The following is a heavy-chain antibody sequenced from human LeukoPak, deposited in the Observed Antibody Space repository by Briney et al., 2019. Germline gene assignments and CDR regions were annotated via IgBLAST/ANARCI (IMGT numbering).Heavy chain of an antibody. V-gene: IGHV3-53*01. D-gene: IGHD6-19*01. Sequence: GGSLRLSCTVSGFTVSSNSMSWVRQAPGKGLEWVSFIYSDNTHYSDSVKGRFTIFRDNSKNTLYLQMNSLRAEDTAVYYCAKETLVVAGTRDYWGQGTLVTVSS. CDR2: IYSDNT. CDR1: GFTVSSNS. J-gene: IGHJ4*02. CDR3: AKETLVVAGTRDY.